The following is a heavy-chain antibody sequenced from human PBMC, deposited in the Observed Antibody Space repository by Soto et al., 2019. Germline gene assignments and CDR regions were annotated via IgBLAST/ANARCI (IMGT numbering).Heavy chain of an antibody. CDR1: GGPFSGYY. CDR3: ARIAAAGTGYYYGMDV. Sequence: SETLSLTCAVHGGPFSGYYWTWIRQPPGKGLEWIGEINYSGRTNYNPSLKSRVFILIDTSKNQFSLIVSSVTAADTAVYYCARIAAAGTGYYYGMDVWGQGTTVTVSS. J-gene: IGHJ6*02. D-gene: IGHD6-13*01. CDR2: INYSGRT. V-gene: IGHV4-34*01.